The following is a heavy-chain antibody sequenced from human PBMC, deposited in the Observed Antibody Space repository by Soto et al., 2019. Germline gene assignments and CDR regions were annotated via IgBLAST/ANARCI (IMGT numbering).Heavy chain of an antibody. CDR1: GDSVSSNSAA. J-gene: IGHJ4*02. Sequence: SQTLSLTCAISGDSVSSNSAAWNWIRLSPSRGLEWLARTYYRSRWYNDYAVSVRSRITVNPDTSKNQFSLQLTSVTPEDTAVYYCARHGYSYGDFDYWGQGTLVTVSS. V-gene: IGHV6-1*01. CDR2: TYYRSRWYN. CDR3: ARHGYSYGDFDY. D-gene: IGHD5-18*01.